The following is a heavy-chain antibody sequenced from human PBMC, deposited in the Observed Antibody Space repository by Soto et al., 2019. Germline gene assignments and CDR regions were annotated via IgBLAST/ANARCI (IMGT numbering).Heavy chain of an antibody. Sequence: QVQLVQSGAEVKKPGSSVKVSCTASGGTFSSYAISWVRQAPGQGLEWMGGIIPIFGTANYAQKFQGRVTITADESTSTAYMELSSLRSEDTAVYYCARTYGSGSYYKIGAQGDYYYGMDVWGQGTTVTVSS. D-gene: IGHD3-10*01. CDR3: ARTYGSGSYYKIGAQGDYYYGMDV. J-gene: IGHJ6*02. CDR1: GGTFSSYA. CDR2: IIPIFGTA. V-gene: IGHV1-69*01.